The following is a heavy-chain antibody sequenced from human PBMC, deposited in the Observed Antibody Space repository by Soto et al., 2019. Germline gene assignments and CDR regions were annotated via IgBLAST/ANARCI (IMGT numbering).Heavy chain of an antibody. V-gene: IGHV4-30-2*01. CDR3: ARGGDGDYEY. CDR2: IYHSGST. Sequence: QLQLQESGSGLVKPSQTLSLTCAVSGGSISSGGYSWSWIRQPPGKGLEWIGDIYHSGSTYYNPSLKSRVTISEDRSKNQFSLKLSSVPAADTAVYCCARGGDGDYEYWGQGTLVTVSS. J-gene: IGHJ4*02. D-gene: IGHD4-17*01. CDR1: GGSISSGGYS.